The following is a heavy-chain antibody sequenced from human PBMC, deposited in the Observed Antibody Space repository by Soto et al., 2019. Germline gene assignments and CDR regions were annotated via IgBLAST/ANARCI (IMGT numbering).Heavy chain of an antibody. D-gene: IGHD2-15*01. CDR1: GGSISSSSYY. CDR2: IYYSGST. V-gene: IGHV4-39*01. J-gene: IGHJ6*02. CDR3: ARPREMRGYCSGGSCYGMDV. Sequence: SETLSLTCTVSGGSISSSSYYWGWIRQPPGKGLEWIGSIYYSGSTYYNPSLKSRVTISVDTSKNQFSLKLSSVTAADTAVYYCARPREMRGYCSGGSCYGMDVWGQGTTVTVSS.